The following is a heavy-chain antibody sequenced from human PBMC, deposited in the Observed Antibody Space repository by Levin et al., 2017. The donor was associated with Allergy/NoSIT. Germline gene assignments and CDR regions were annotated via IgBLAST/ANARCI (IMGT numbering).Heavy chain of an antibody. CDR3: AKEGGPGPGYDNVFEGNYYGMDV. D-gene: IGHD3-10*01. V-gene: IGHV3-74*01. CDR1: GFTFSSYW. Sequence: GGSLRLSCAASGFTFSSYWMHWVRQAPGKGLVWVSRINSDGSRTSYADSVKGRFTISRDNAKNTLYLQMNSLRAEDTAVYYCAKEGGPGPGYDNVFEGNYYGMDVWGQGTTVTVSS. J-gene: IGHJ6*02. CDR2: INSDGSRT.